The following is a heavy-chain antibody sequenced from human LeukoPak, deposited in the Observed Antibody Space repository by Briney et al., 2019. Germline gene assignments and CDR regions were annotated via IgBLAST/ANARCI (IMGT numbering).Heavy chain of an antibody. CDR1: GGSFSGYY. CDR2: INHSGST. Sequence: SETLSLTCAVYGGSFSGYYWSWIRQPPGKGLEWIGEINHSGSTNYNPSLKSRVTISVDMSKNQLSLKLSSVTAADTAVYYCARNQLRRRYYYYGMDVWGKGTTVTVSS. V-gene: IGHV4-34*01. D-gene: IGHD5-24*01. J-gene: IGHJ6*04. CDR3: ARNQLRRRYYYYGMDV.